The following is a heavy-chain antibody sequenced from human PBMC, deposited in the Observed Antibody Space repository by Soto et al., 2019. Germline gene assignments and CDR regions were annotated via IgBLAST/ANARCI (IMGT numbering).Heavy chain of an antibody. CDR1: GYTFTSYG. Sequence: GASVKVSCKASGYTFTSYGISWVRQAPGQGLEWMGWISAYNGNTNYAQKLQGRVTMTTDTSTSTAYMELRSLRSDGTAVYYCARDLPVVAATPGGDEYYYYGMDVWGQGTTVTVSS. D-gene: IGHD2-15*01. CDR3: ARDLPVVAATPGGDEYYYYGMDV. V-gene: IGHV1-18*01. J-gene: IGHJ6*02. CDR2: ISAYNGNT.